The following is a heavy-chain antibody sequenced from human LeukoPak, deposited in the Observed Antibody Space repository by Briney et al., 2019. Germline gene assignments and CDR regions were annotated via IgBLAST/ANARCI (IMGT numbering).Heavy chain of an antibody. CDR2: ISHDGFNK. J-gene: IGHJ4*02. V-gene: IGHV3-30*04. CDR1: GFTFNTYA. Sequence: GRSLRLSCAASGFTFNTYAMHWVRQAPGKGLGWVAVISHDGFNKFYADSVKGRFTISRDNSKNTLYLQMNSLRAEDTAVYYCAKASAMIVVVSKHFDYWGQGTLVTVSS. CDR3: AKASAMIVVVSKHFDY. D-gene: IGHD3-22*01.